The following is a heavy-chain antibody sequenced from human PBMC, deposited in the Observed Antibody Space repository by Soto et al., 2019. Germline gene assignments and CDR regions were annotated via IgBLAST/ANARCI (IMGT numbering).Heavy chain of an antibody. V-gene: IGHV3-43*01. CDR2: ISWDGGST. J-gene: IGHJ4*02. CDR3: AKVARSLQWLSTYFDY. D-gene: IGHD6-19*01. Sequence: GGSLRFSCAASGFIFDDYTMHWVRQVPGKGLEWVSLISWDGGSTYYADSVKGRFTISRDNSKNSLYLQMNSLRTEDTALYYCAKVARSLQWLSTYFDYWGQGTLVTVSS. CDR1: GFIFDDYT.